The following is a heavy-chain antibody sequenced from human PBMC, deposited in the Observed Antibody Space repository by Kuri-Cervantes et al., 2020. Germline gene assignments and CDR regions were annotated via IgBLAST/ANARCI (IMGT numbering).Heavy chain of an antibody. D-gene: IGHD1-26*01. J-gene: IGHJ4*02. CDR1: GFTFSDHY. Sequence: GGSLRLSCAASGFTFSDHYMDWVRQAPGKGLEGVSRSRNKTKGYTTEYAASVKGRFTISRDASQNSLYLQMNSLKTEDTAVYYCARGGSGSYVSDDPFDYWGQGTLVTVSS. CDR3: ARGGSGSYVSDDPFDY. CDR2: SRNKTKGYTT. V-gene: IGHV3-72*01.